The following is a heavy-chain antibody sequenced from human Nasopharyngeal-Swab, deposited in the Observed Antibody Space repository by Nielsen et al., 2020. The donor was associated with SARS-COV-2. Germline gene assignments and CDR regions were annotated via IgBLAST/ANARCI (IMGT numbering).Heavy chain of an antibody. CDR3: AKDSIRYYYDASGAFDI. J-gene: IGHJ3*02. V-gene: IGHV3-23*01. CDR2: ISGSGGST. D-gene: IGHD3-22*01. Sequence: VRQMPGKGLVWVSAISGSGGSTYYADSVKGRFTISRDNSKNTLYLQMNSLRAEDTAVYYCAKDSIRYYYDASGAFDIWGQGTMVTVSS.